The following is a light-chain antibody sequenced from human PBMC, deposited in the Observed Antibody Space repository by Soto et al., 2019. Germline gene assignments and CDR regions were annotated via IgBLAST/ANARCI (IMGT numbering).Light chain of an antibody. CDR3: LQDYNYPWT. V-gene: IGKV1-6*01. J-gene: IGKJ1*01. Sequence: AIQMTQSPSSLSASVGDIVTITCRASQGIRNDLGWYQQKPGKAPKLLIYAASSLQSGVPSRFSGSGSGTDFTLTISSVQPEDFAAYYCLQDYNYPWTFGQGTKVEIK. CDR2: AAS. CDR1: QGIRND.